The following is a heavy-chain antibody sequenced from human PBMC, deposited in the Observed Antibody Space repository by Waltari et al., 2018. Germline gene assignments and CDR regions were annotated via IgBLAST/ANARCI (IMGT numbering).Heavy chain of an antibody. CDR3: ARHGGWHFDY. D-gene: IGHD3-16*01. CDR2: IRHAGDS. J-gene: IGHJ4*02. Sequence: QVQLQQWGAGLLKPSETLSLTCAVYGGSLNGYYWSWIRQPPGKGLEWIGQIRHAGDSHYSPALESRVTISLDTSNNQLSLRLTSRTAADTAVYYCARHGGWHFDYWGQGALVTVSS. CDR1: GGSLNGYY. V-gene: IGHV4-34*02.